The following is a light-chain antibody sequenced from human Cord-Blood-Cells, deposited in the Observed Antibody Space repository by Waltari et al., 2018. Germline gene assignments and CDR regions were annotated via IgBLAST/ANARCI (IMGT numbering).Light chain of an antibody. Sequence: DIQMTQSPSSLSASVGARVTITCRASQSISSYINLYQQKPGKAPKLLLYAASSLQSGVRSRFSGSGSGTDFTLTISSLQPEDFATDDCQHSHSTPRSLTFGGGTKVEIK. CDR3: QHSHSTPRSLT. J-gene: IGKJ4*01. V-gene: IGKV1-39*01. CDR2: AAS. CDR1: QSISSY.